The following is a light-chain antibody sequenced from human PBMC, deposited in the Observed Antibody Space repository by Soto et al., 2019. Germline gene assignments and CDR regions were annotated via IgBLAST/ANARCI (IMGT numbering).Light chain of an antibody. Sequence: EIVLTQSPGTLSLSPGERATLSCRASQSVSSSYLAWYQQKPGQAPRLLIYGASSRATGIPDRFSGSGSGMDFTLTITRLEPEDFAVYYCQQYGTSLRGTFGQGTKVDNK. CDR2: GAS. CDR3: QQYGTSLRGT. J-gene: IGKJ1*01. V-gene: IGKV3-20*01. CDR1: QSVSSSY.